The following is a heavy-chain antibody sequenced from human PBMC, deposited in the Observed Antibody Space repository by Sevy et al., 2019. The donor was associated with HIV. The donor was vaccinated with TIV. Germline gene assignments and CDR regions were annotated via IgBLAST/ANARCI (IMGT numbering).Heavy chain of an antibody. D-gene: IGHD3-22*01. CDR2: ISYDGNNK. V-gene: IGHV3-30*04. CDR3: ASHYYDGTGYYYPLEY. J-gene: IGHJ4*02. CDR1: GFTFSSYA. Sequence: GGSLRLSCTASGFTFSSYAMYWVRQAPGKGLEWVAVISYDGNNKDYADSVKGRFTISRDNSKKPLFLQMNSLRAEDTAVYYCASHYYDGTGYYYPLEYWGQGTLVTVSS.